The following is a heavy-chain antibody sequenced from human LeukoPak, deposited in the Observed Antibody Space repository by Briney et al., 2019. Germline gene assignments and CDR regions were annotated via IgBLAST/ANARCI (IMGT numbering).Heavy chain of an antibody. CDR2: MDYSGTT. V-gene: IGHV4-39*02. D-gene: IGHD6-13*01. Sequence: PSETLSLTCAVSGDSISSSGRFYWGWLRQPPGKGLEWIGSMDYSGTTDYNPSLKSRVTMSVDTSKKQFSLKPTSVTAADTALYYCARDHYNKSWYKYWGQGTLVTVSS. CDR3: ARDHYNKSWYKY. CDR1: GDSISSSGRFY. J-gene: IGHJ4*02.